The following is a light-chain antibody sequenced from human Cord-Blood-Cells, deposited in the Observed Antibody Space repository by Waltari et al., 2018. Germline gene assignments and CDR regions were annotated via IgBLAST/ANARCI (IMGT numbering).Light chain of an antibody. J-gene: IGKJ4*01. Sequence: IVMTQSPATLSVSSGARAALSCRASQSVSSNLAWYQQKPGQAPRLLIYGASTRATGIPARFSGSGSGTEFTLTISSLQSEDFAVYYCQQYNNWPLTFGGGTKVEIK. CDR2: GAS. V-gene: IGKV3-15*01. CDR1: QSVSSN. CDR3: QQYNNWPLT.